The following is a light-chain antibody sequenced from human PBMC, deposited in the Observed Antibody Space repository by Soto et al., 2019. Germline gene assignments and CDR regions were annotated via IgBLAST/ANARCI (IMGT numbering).Light chain of an antibody. CDR1: QSINSH. J-gene: IGKJ4*01. CDR3: QQCDSTPQT. Sequence: DIQMTQSPASLSASVGDRVTITCRASQSINSHLNWYQQKPGKPPKLLIHTTSSLQSGVPSRFSGSGAGTDFTLTISSLQHEDFATYYCQQCDSTPQTFGGGTKVDIK. CDR2: TTS. V-gene: IGKV1-39*01.